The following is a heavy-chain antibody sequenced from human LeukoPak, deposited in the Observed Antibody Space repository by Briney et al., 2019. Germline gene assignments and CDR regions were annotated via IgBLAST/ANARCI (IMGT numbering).Heavy chain of an antibody. CDR3: ASDGLEKQSYSSGWYGFDY. V-gene: IGHV1-46*01. D-gene: IGHD6-19*01. CDR2: INPSGGST. J-gene: IGHJ4*02. CDR1: GYTFTSFY. Sequence: GASVKVSCKASGYTFTSFYMHWVRQAPGQGLEWMGIINPSGGSTSYAQKFQGRVTMTRDTSTSTVYMELSSLRSEDTAVYYCASDGLEKQSYSSGWYGFDYWGQGTLVTVSS.